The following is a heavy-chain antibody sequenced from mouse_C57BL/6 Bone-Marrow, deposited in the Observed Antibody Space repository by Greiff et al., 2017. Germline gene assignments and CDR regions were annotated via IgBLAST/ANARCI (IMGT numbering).Heavy chain of an antibody. J-gene: IGHJ4*01. Sequence: EVKVEESGTVLARPGASVKMSCKTSGYTFTSYWMHWVKQRPGQGLEWIGAIYPGNSDTSYNQKFKGKAKLTAVTSASTAYMELSSLTTEDSAVYYWTRSRWLLRPYYAMDYWGQGTSVTVSS. CDR2: IYPGNSDT. D-gene: IGHD2-3*01. CDR1: GYTFTSYW. CDR3: TRSRWLLRPYYAMDY. V-gene: IGHV1-5*01.